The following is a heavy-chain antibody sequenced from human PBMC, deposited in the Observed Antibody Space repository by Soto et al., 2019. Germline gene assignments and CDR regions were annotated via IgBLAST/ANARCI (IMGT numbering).Heavy chain of an antibody. J-gene: IGHJ6*03. CDR2: IYYSGST. Sequence: QLQLQESGPGLVKPSETLSLTCTVSGGSIISSSYYWGWIRQPPGKGLEWIGSIYYSGSTYYNPSLKSRVTISVDTSKNQFSLKLSSVTAADTAVYYCARHPAPPQGIIVAPLGRSGDYYYYMDVWGKGTTVTVSS. V-gene: IGHV4-39*01. CDR3: ARHPAPPQGIIVAPLGRSGDYYYYMDV. CDR1: GGSIISSSYY. D-gene: IGHD5-12*01.